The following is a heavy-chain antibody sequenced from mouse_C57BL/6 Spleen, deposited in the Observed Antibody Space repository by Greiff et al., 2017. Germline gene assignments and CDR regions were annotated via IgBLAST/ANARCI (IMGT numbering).Heavy chain of an antibody. CDR1: GYTFTTYP. Sequence: VKLVESGAELVKPGASVKMSCKASGYTFTTYPIEWMKQNHGKSLEWIGNFHPYNDDTKYNEKFKGKATLTVEKSSSTVYLELSRLTSDDSAVYYCARARDYDGIDYAMDYWGQGTSVTVSS. CDR2: FHPYNDDT. V-gene: IGHV1-47*01. D-gene: IGHD2-4*01. CDR3: ARARDYDGIDYAMDY. J-gene: IGHJ4*01.